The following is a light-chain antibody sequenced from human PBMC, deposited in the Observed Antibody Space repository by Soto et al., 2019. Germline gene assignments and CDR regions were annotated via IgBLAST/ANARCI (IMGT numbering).Light chain of an antibody. J-gene: IGKJ2*01. CDR3: MQGTQLPYT. Sequence: DVVMTQSPLSLPVTLGQPASISCRSSQSLVYSDGDTYLNWFQQRPGQSPRRLIYKVSNRDSGVPDRFSGSGSETDFTLKISRVEAEDVRVYYCMQGTQLPYTFGQETKLDIK. V-gene: IGKV2-30*01. CDR2: KVS. CDR1: QSLVYSDGDTY.